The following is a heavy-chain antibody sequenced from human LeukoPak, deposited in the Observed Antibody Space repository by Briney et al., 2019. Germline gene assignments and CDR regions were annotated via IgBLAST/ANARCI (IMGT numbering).Heavy chain of an antibody. CDR1: GGSFSGYY. Sequence: SETLSLTCAVYGGSFSGYYWSWIRQPPGKGLEWIGEINHSGSTNYNPSLKSRATISVDTSKNQFSLKLSSVTAADTAVYYCAREARYYYDSSGSAGWFDPWGQGTLVTVSS. CDR2: INHSGST. D-gene: IGHD3-22*01. J-gene: IGHJ5*02. CDR3: AREARYYYDSSGSAGWFDP. V-gene: IGHV4-34*01.